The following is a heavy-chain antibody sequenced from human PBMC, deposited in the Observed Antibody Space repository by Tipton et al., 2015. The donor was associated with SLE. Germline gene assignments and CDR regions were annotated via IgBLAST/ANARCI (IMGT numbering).Heavy chain of an antibody. CDR3: ARRVAARPLDY. V-gene: IGHV4-34*01. CDR1: GETFRGYY. Sequence: TLSLTCAVYGETFRGYYWGWIRQPPGRGLEWIGESSHSGSASYNPSLKSRVIISVDTSKNQFSLKLSSVTASDSSVYYCARRVAARPLDYWGQRTLVTVSS. J-gene: IGHJ4*02. D-gene: IGHD6-6*01. CDR2: SSHSGSA.